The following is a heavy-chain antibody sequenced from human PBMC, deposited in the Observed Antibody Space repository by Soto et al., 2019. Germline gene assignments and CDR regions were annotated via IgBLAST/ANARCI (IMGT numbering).Heavy chain of an antibody. CDR1: GFTFSSYA. V-gene: IGHV3-23*01. CDR3: AKDLSPSTGDYDGYFDY. Sequence: PGGSLRLSCAASGFTFSSYAMNWVRQAPGKGLEWVSAISGSGGSPYYADSVKGRFTISRDNSKNTLYLQMNSLRAEDTALYYCAKDLSPSTGDYDGYFDYWGQGALVTVSS. J-gene: IGHJ4*02. D-gene: IGHD7-27*01. CDR2: ISGSGGSP.